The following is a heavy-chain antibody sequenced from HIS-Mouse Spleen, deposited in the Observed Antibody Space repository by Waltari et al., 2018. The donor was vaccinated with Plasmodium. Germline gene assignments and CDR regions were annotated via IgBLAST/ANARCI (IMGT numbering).Heavy chain of an antibody. V-gene: IGHV2-70*15. D-gene: IGHD6-6*01. J-gene: IGHJ4*02. CDR2: IDWDDDK. CDR1: GFSLSTSGMC. Sequence: QVTLRESGPALVKPTQTLTLTCPFSGFSLSTSGMCASWIRQPPGKALEWLARIDWDDDKYYSTSLKTRLTISKDTSKNQVVLTMTNMDPVDTATYYCARHKKRGQLVRGYFDYWGQGTLVTVSS. CDR3: ARHKKRGQLVRGYFDY.